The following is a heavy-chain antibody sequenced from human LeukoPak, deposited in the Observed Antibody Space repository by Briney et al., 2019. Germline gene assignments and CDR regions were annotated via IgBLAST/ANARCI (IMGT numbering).Heavy chain of an antibody. D-gene: IGHD2-2*01. Sequence: PSETLSLTCAVYGGSFSGYYWSWIRQPPGKGLEWIGEINHSGSTNYNPSLKSRVTISVDTSKNQFSLKLSSVTAADTAVYYCARDGTHCESTTCSSWFDPWGQGTLVTVSS. CDR3: ARDGTHCESTTCSSWFDP. CDR2: INHSGST. V-gene: IGHV4-34*01. J-gene: IGHJ5*02. CDR1: GGSFSGYY.